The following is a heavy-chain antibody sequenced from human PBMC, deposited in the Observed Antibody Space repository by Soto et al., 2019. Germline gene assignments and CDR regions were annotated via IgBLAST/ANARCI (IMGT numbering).Heavy chain of an antibody. CDR3: ARDFGPPQAFDI. D-gene: IGHD3-10*01. CDR2: IIPIFGTA. V-gene: IGHV1-69*13. Sequence: ALVKVSCKASGGTFSSYAISWVRQAPGQGLEWMGGIIPIFGTANYAQKFQGRVTITADESTSTAYMELSSLRSEDTAVYYCARDFGPPQAFDIWGQGTMVTVSS. CDR1: GGTFSSYA. J-gene: IGHJ3*02.